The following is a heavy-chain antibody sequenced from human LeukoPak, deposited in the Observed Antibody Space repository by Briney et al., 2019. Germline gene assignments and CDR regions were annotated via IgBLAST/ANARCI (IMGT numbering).Heavy chain of an antibody. CDR1: GFTFSSYG. D-gene: IGHD3-10*01. CDR3: AKVGRGFGELSSYYYYMDV. V-gene: IGHV3-30*02. CDR2: IRYDGSNK. J-gene: IGHJ6*03. Sequence: PGGSLRLSCAASGFTFSSYGMHWVRQAPGKGLEWVAFIRYDGSNKYYADSVKGRFTISRDNSKNTLYLQMNSLRAEDTAVYYCAKVGRGFGELSSYYYYMDVWGKGTTVTISS.